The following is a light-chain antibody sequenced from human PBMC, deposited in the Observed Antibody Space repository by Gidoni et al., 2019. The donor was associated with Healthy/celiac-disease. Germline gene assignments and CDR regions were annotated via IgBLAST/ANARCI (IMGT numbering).Light chain of an antibody. Sequence: DIQMTQSPSTLSASVGDRVTITCRASQSISSWLAWYQQKPGKAPKLLIYKASSLESGVPSRFRGSGSRTEFTLTISSLQPYDFATYYCQQLRTFGQGTKVEIK. CDR1: QSISSW. V-gene: IGKV1-5*03. CDR3: QQLRT. J-gene: IGKJ1*01. CDR2: KAS.